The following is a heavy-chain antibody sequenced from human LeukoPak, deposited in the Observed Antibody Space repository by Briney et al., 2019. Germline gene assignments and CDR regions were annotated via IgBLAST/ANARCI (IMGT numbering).Heavy chain of an antibody. Sequence: GGSLRLSCAASGFTFSSYAMSWVRQAPGKGLEWVSYISSSSSTIYYADSVKGRFTISRDNAKNSLYLQMNSLRAEDTAVYYCAIGAMTTVTTFDYWGQGTLVTVSS. D-gene: IGHD4-17*01. CDR3: AIGAMTTVTTFDY. V-gene: IGHV3-48*01. CDR2: ISSSSSTI. CDR1: GFTFSSYA. J-gene: IGHJ4*02.